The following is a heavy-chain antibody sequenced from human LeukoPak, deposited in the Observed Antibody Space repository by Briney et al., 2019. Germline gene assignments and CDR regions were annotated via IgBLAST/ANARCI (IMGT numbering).Heavy chain of an antibody. D-gene: IGHD3-16*01. CDR2: IKTDGSYT. CDR3: ARLGAPYDKDEYR. V-gene: IGHV3-74*03. J-gene: IGHJ5*02. Sequence: TGGSLRLSCTASGITLSNYWMHWVRQAPGKGPVWVSGIKTDGSYTTYADSVRGRFTISRDNAKNTVSLQTNSPRVEDTAMYYCARLGAPYDKDEYRWGQGALVTVSS. CDR1: GITLSNYW.